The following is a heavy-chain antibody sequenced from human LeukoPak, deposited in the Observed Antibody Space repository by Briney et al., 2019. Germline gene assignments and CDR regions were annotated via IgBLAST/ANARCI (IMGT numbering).Heavy chain of an antibody. V-gene: IGHV4-4*07. CDR2: IYNSEST. J-gene: IGHJ4*02. CDR1: GGSISSYY. CDR3: ARGRRYDY. Sequence: SETLSLTCTVSGGSISSYYWSWIRQPAGKGLEWIGRIYNSESTTYNPSLKSRVTISVDTSKNQFSLKMSAVTAADTAVYYCARGRRYDYWGQGTLVTVSS.